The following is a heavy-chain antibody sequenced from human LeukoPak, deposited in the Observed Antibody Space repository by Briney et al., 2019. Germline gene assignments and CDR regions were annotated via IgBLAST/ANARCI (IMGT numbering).Heavy chain of an antibody. J-gene: IGHJ4*02. D-gene: IGHD1-26*01. Sequence: ASVKVSCKASGYTFTSHFMHWVRQAPGQGLEWMGIINPRGGSTSYTQKFQGRVTMTRDTSTSTVYMELSSLRSDDTAVYYCASPQWELLTGFDYWGQGTLVTVSS. CDR2: INPRGGST. CDR3: ASPQWELLTGFDY. CDR1: GYTFTSHF. V-gene: IGHV1-46*01.